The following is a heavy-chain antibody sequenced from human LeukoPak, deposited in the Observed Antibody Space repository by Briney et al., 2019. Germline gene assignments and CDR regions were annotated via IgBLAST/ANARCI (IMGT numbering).Heavy chain of an antibody. D-gene: IGHD3-3*01. J-gene: IGHJ4*02. CDR3: ARGGAPRDFWSGLSNYFDY. Sequence: SESLSLTCTVSGGSISSGSYYWSWIRQPAGKGLEWIGRIYTSGSTNYNPSLKSRVTISVDTSKNQFSLKLSSVTAADTAVYYCARGGAPRDFWSGLSNYFDYWGQGTLVTVSS. CDR1: GGSISSGSYY. CDR2: IYTSGST. V-gene: IGHV4-61*02.